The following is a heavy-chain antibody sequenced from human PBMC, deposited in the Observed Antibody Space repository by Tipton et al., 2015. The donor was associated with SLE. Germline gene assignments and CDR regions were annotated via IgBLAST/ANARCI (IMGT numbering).Heavy chain of an antibody. CDR1: GGSISSYY. CDR3: ARHPKIAAPGTSAFDI. V-gene: IGHV4-4*07. D-gene: IGHD6-13*01. CDR2: VYTSGST. J-gene: IGHJ3*02. Sequence: TLSLTCTVSGGSISSYYWSWIRQPAEKGLEWIGHVYTSGSTNYNPSLRSRLTMSVDTSKNQFSLKLSSVTAADTAVYYCARHPKIAAPGTSAFDIWGQGTMVTVSS.